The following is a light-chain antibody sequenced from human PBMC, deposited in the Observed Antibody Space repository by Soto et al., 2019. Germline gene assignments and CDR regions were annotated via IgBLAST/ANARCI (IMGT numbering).Light chain of an antibody. V-gene: IGKV1-39*01. Sequence: DIQMTQSPSSLSASVGDRVTITCRASQTISSYLNWYQQTPGRAPKRLIYAASSLQGGVPSRFSGSGSGTDFTLTISSLQTEDFATFYCQQTYSTPSPWTFGQGTKVEIK. J-gene: IGKJ1*01. CDR3: QQTYSTPSPWT. CDR1: QTISSY. CDR2: AAS.